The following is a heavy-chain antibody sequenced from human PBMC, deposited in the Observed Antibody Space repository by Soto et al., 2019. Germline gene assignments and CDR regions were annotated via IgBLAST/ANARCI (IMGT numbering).Heavy chain of an antibody. CDR3: AREKSFDWLFGFYGMDV. D-gene: IGHD3-9*01. J-gene: IGHJ6*02. CDR1: GFTFNSYW. CDR2: INSDGSST. Sequence: GGSLRLSCAASGFTFNSYWMHWVRQAPGKGLVWVSRINSDGSSTSYADSVKGRFTISRDNAKNTLYLQMNSLRAEDTAVYYCAREKSFDWLFGFYGMDVWGQGTTVTVSS. V-gene: IGHV3-74*01.